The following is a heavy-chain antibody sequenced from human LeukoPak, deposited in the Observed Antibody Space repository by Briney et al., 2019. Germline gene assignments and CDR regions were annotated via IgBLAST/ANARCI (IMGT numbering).Heavy chain of an antibody. CDR3: ARDGIAVAVLGY. V-gene: IGHV1-2*02. J-gene: IGHJ4*02. CDR2: INPNSGGT. CDR1: GYTFTGSY. Sequence: ASVKVSCKASGYTFTGSYMYWVRQAPGQGLEWMGWINPNSGGTNYAQTFQGRVTMTRDTSISTAYMELTRLRSDDTAVYYCARDGIAVAVLGYWGQGTLVTVSS. D-gene: IGHD6-19*01.